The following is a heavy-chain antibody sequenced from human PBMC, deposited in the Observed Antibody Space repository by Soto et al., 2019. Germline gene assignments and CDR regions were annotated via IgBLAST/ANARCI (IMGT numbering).Heavy chain of an antibody. V-gene: IGHV3-64*01. Sequence: TGGSLRLSCAASGFTFSSYSMNWVRQAPGKGLEYVSGISSNGVGTYYANSVQGRFTISRDNSKNTVYLQMGSLRPEDMAVYYCARRARPDFYYMDVWGKGTTVTVSS. CDR1: GFTFSSYS. J-gene: IGHJ6*03. D-gene: IGHD6-6*01. CDR3: ARRARPDFYYMDV. CDR2: ISSNGVGT.